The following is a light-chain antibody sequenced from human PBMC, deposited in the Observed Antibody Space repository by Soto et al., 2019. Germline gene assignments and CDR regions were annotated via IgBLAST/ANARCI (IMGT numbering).Light chain of an antibody. CDR2: ETA. CDR1: QSVYSK. J-gene: IGKJ2*01. Sequence: EIVMTQSPATLSVSPGERATLSCRASQSVYSKVAWYQQKPGQAPRLLIYETATRATDIPARFTGSGSGTELTLTITTLQSEDFAIYYCQQYSQWPPYTFGQGTTVDIK. V-gene: IGKV3-15*01. CDR3: QQYSQWPPYT.